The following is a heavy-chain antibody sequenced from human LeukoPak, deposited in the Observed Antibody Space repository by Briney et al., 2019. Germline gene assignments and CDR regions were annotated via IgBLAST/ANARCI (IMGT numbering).Heavy chain of an antibody. CDR2: LYAGGES. J-gene: IGHJ4*02. D-gene: IGHD3-10*01. CDR3: ARDSAGNQYSSGNFDL. Sequence: GGSLRLSCAASGFAVKSSYMNWVRQAPGKGLEWVSVLYAGGESYYADSVLGRFTISRNNSNNTVFLEMNSLTADDTAVYFCARDSAGNQYSSGNFDLWGQGTLVTVSS. V-gene: IGHV3-53*01. CDR1: GFAVKSSY.